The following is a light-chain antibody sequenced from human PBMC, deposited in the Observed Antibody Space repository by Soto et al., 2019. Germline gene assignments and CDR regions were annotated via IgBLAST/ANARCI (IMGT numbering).Light chain of an antibody. J-gene: IGKJ5*01. Sequence: EIVITQSPPTLSVSTGGRATLSCRASQTISGTLAWYQQKPGQAPRLLIHGASTRATGIPVRFSGSGSGTDFSLTISRLEPEDFAVYYCQQHGDSPITFGQGTRLEIK. CDR3: QQHGDSPIT. V-gene: IGKV3-20*01. CDR1: QTISGT. CDR2: GAS.